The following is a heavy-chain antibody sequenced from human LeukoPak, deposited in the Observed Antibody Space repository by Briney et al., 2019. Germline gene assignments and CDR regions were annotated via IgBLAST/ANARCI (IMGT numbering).Heavy chain of an antibody. Sequence: GGSLRLSCAASGFTFSNYAMNWVRQAPGKGLEWVSAISGSGATTCYADSVKGRSTISRDNSKNTLYLQMNSLRADDTAVYYCAKDPGRYYYDSSGYYYAVDYWGQGTLVTVSS. CDR3: AKDPGRYYYDSSGYYYAVDY. J-gene: IGHJ4*02. D-gene: IGHD3-22*01. CDR2: ISGSGATT. V-gene: IGHV3-23*01. CDR1: GFTFSNYA.